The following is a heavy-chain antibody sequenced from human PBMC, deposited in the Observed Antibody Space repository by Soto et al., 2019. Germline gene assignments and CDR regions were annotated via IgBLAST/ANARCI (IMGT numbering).Heavy chain of an antibody. D-gene: IGHD3-3*01. CDR1: GFPLRSYA. CDR3: AKGGLRFLEWLSLDYYYGMDV. V-gene: IGHV3-23*01. CDR2: ITSSGDST. J-gene: IGHJ6*02. Sequence: VQLLESGGGLVQPGGSLRLSCAAPGFPLRSYAMNWVRQAPGKGLEWVSVITSSGDSTYYADSVKGRFTISRDNSKNTLYLQMNSLRAEDTAVYYCAKGGLRFLEWLSLDYYYGMDVWGQGTTVTVSS.